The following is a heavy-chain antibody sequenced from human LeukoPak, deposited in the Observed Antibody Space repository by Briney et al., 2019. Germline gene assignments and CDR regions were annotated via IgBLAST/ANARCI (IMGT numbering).Heavy chain of an antibody. J-gene: IGHJ4*02. CDR2: INHSGST. Sequence: GSLRLSCAASGFTFSSYWMSWVRQPPGKGLEWMGEINHSGSTNYNPSLKSRVTISVDTSKNQFSLKLSSVTAADTAVYYCARRDYDFWSGYPKRGFDYWGQGTLVTVSS. CDR3: ARRDYDFWSGYPKRGFDY. CDR1: GFTFSSYW. D-gene: IGHD3-3*01. V-gene: IGHV4-34*01.